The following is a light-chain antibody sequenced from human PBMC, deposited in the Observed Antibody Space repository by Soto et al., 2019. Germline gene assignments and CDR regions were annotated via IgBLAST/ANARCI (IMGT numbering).Light chain of an antibody. CDR1: QSVSSSY. CDR3: QQYGSLWFT. J-gene: IGKJ3*01. V-gene: IGKV3-20*01. CDR2: GAS. Sequence: EIVLTQSPGTLSLSPGERATLSCRASQSVSSSYLAWYQQKPGQAPRLLIYGASSRATGIPDRFSGSGSGIDFTLTISRLEPEDFAVYYCQQYGSLWFTFGPATKVDIK.